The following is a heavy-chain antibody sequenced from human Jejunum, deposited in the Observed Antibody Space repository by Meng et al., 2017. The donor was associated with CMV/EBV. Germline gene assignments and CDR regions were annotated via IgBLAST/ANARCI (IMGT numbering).Heavy chain of an antibody. CDR1: FSSYS. CDR3: ARDPDYSTNWYGGGDF. D-gene: IGHD2-2*01. J-gene: IGHJ4*02. V-gene: IGHV3-21*06. CDR2: ISSTVGLT. Sequence: FSSYSMNWIRQAPGKGLEWVSSISSTVGLTYYADSMKGRFTISRDNGRNSLYLQMDSLRAEDTTVYYCARDPDYSTNWYGGGDFWGQGALVTVSS.